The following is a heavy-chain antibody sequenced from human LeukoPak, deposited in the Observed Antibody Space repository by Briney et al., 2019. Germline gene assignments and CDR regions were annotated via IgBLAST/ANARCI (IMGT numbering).Heavy chain of an antibody. V-gene: IGHV3-23*01. CDR2: ITGNGSGT. D-gene: IGHD3-22*01. CDR3: ASRPRDDMGPLDF. J-gene: IGHJ4*02. CDR1: GFTFSDYA. Sequence: PGGSLRLSCAASGFTFSDYAMSWVRQAPGKGLEWVSTITGNGSGTYYTDSVKGRFTISRENSKNTLYLQMNSLRADETAVYYCASRPRDDMGPLDFWGQGTLVTVSS.